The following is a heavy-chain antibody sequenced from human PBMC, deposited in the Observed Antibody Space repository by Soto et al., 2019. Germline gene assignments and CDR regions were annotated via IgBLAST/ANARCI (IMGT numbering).Heavy chain of an antibody. V-gene: IGHV1-69*01. CDR2: IIPIFGPA. D-gene: IGHD3-22*01. CDR1: GGTFSTYA. CDR3: ARGGSGYTWFNEF. J-gene: IGHJ4*02. Sequence: QVQLVQSGAAVTKPGSSVRVSCKSSGGTFSTYAISWVRQAPGQGLEWMGGIIPIFGPAKYAQKFRGRVNITADESTSTAYMELSSLRSEDTAIYYCARGGSGYTWFNEFWGQGTLVTVSS.